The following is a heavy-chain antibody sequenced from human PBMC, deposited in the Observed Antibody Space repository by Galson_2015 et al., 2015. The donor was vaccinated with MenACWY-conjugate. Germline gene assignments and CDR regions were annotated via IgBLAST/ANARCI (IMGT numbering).Heavy chain of an antibody. D-gene: IGHD6-19*01. J-gene: IGHJ6*02. Sequence: CAISGDSVSSNSAAWNWIRQSPSRGLEWLGRTYYRSKRYNDYAVSVKSRITINPDTSKNHFSLQLNSVTPEDTAVYYCARVRAVAGIDSYYGMAVWGQGTTLTVSS. CDR3: ARVRAVAGIDSYYGMAV. V-gene: IGHV6-1*01. CDR2: TYYRSKRYN. CDR1: GDSVSSNSAA.